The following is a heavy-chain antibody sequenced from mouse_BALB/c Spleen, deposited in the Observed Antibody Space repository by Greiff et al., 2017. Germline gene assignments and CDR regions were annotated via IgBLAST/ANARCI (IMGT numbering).Heavy chain of an antibody. J-gene: IGHJ4*01. CDR1: GFSLTSYG. CDR2: IWAGGST. V-gene: IGHV2-9*02. Sequence: QVQLKESGPGLVAPSQSLSITCTVSGFSLTSYGVHWVRQPPGKGLEWLGVIWAGGSTNYNSALMSRLSISKDNSKSQVFLKMNSLQTDDTAMYYCAAHLSYAMDYWGQGTSVTVSS. CDR3: AAHLSYAMDY.